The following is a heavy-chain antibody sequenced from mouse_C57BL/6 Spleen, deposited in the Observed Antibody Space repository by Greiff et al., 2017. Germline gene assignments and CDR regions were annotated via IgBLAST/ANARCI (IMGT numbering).Heavy chain of an antibody. Sequence: QVTLKESGPGLLQSSQTLSLTCSFSGFSLSTSGMGVSWIRQPSGKGLEWLAHIYWDDDKRYNPSLKSRLTISKDTSRNQVFLNITSVDTADTATYYCARDGYYLDYWGQGTTLTVSS. CDR1: GFSLSTSGMG. D-gene: IGHD2-3*01. CDR2: IYWDDDK. V-gene: IGHV8-12*01. CDR3: ARDGYYLDY. J-gene: IGHJ2*01.